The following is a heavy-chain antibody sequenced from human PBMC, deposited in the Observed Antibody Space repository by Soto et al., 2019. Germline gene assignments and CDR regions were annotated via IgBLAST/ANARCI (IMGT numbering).Heavy chain of an antibody. CDR1: GFTFSSYG. Sequence: QVQLVESGGGVVQPGRSLRLSCAASGFTFSSYGMHWVRQAPGKGLEWVAVISYDGSNKYYADSVKGRFTISRDNSKNTLYLQMNSLRAEDTAVYYCAKDRGRQQLVYFDYWGQGTLVTVSS. V-gene: IGHV3-30*18. J-gene: IGHJ4*02. CDR2: ISYDGSNK. CDR3: AKDRGRQQLVYFDY. D-gene: IGHD6-6*01.